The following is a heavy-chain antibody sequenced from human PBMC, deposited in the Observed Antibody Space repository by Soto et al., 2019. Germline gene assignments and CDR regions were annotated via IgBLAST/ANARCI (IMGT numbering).Heavy chain of an antibody. Sequence: EASVKVSCKASGYTFTSYAMHWVRQAPGQRLEWMGWINAGNGNTKYSQKFQGRVTITRDTSASTAYMELSSLRSEDTAVYYCARDPDSSSWGYYYYGMDVWGQGTTVTVSS. CDR3: ARDPDSSSWGYYYYGMDV. CDR1: GYTFTSYA. D-gene: IGHD6-13*01. V-gene: IGHV1-3*01. J-gene: IGHJ6*02. CDR2: INAGNGNT.